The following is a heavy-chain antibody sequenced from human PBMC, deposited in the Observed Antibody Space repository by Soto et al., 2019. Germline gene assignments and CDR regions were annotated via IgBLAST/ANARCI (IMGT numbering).Heavy chain of an antibody. Sequence: GGSLRLSCAASVFMFNNYAMSCVRHAPVKLRDGVSTVSVRGGKKYYEDSLKGRFTISRDNSKKKVYLQMNRMRADDTAIYYCAKGLYYYDSSGYRLFDYWGQGTLVTVSS. J-gene: IGHJ4*02. CDR3: AKGLYYYDSSGYRLFDY. V-gene: IGHV3-23*01. D-gene: IGHD3-22*01. CDR1: VFMFNNYA. CDR2: VSVRGGKK.